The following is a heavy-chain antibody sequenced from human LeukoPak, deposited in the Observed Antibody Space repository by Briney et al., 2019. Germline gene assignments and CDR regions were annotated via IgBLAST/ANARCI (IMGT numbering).Heavy chain of an antibody. D-gene: IGHD5-24*01. CDR1: GFTFSGYA. V-gene: IGHV3-30-3*01. CDR3: ARAWMATIIDY. Sequence: GRSLRLSCAASGFTFSGYAMHWVRQAPGKGLEWVSVISYDGSNIYCADSVKGRFTISRDNSKNTLYLQMSSLRAEDTAVYYCARAWMATIIDYWGQGTLVTVSS. CDR2: ISYDGSNI. J-gene: IGHJ4*02.